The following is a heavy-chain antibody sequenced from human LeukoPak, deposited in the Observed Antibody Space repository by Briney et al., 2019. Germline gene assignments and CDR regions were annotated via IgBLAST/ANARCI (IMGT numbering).Heavy chain of an antibody. CDR3: AKVDYYDSSGNYPNWFDP. D-gene: IGHD3-22*01. CDR1: GFTFSSYS. CDR2: IIASGGTT. V-gene: IGHV3-23*01. J-gene: IGHJ5*02. Sequence: PGGSLRLSCEASGFTFSSYSMNWVRQAPGKGLEWVSSIIASGGTTYYADSVKGRFTISRDNSKNTVYLQMNSLRAEDTAVYYCAKVDYYDSSGNYPNWFDPWGQGTLVTVSS.